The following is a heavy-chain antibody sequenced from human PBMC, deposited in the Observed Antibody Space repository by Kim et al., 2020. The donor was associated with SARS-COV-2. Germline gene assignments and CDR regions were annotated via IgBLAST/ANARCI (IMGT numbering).Heavy chain of an antibody. CDR1: GVSLSSDGYY. CDR3: ARLGGSYYELVDY. D-gene: IGHD1-26*01. J-gene: IGHJ4*01. Sequence: SETLSLTCSASGVSLSSDGYYWGWIRQPPGKGLEWIGHIYNSGNTYYNPSLKSRLTISIDSSKNQFSLMLTPVRAADTAVYYCARLGGSYYELVDYWG. CDR2: IYNSGNT. V-gene: IGHV4-39*01.